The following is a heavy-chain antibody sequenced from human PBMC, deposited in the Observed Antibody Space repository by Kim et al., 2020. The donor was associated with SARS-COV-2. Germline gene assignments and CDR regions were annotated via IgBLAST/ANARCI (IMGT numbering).Heavy chain of an antibody. V-gene: IGHV1-18*01. CDR3: ARAPMIVVEMDV. Sequence: NYEQKLQGRLTMTTDTSTRTAYMELRSLRSDDTAVYYGARAPMIVVEMDVWGQGTTVTVSS. D-gene: IGHD3-22*01. J-gene: IGHJ6*02.